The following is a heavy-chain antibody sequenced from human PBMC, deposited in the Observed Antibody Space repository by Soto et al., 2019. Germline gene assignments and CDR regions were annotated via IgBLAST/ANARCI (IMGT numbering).Heavy chain of an antibody. CDR3: ARERNYYYGSGSYSKKGGAFDI. J-gene: IGHJ3*02. CDR2: INHSGST. V-gene: IGHV4-34*01. CDR1: GGSFSGYY. D-gene: IGHD3-10*01. Sequence: QVQLQQWGAGLLKPSETLSLTCAVYGGSFSGYYWSWIRQPPGKGLEWIGEINHSGSTNYNPSLKSRVTISVDTSKSQFSLKLSSVTAADTAVYYCARERNYYYGSGSYSKKGGAFDIWGQGTMVTVSS.